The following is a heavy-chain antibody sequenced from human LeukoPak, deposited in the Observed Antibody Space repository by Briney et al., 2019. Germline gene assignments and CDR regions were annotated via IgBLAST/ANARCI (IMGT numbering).Heavy chain of an antibody. CDR2: INHSGST. CDR1: GGSFSGYY. D-gene: IGHD3-10*01. Sequence: PSETLSLTCAVYGGSFSGYYWSWLRQPPGKGLEWIGEINHSGSTNYNPSLKSRVTISVDTSKNQFSLKLSPVTAADTAVYYCARLWFGELVTDSWGQGTLVTVSS. V-gene: IGHV4-34*01. J-gene: IGHJ4*02. CDR3: ARLWFGELVTDS.